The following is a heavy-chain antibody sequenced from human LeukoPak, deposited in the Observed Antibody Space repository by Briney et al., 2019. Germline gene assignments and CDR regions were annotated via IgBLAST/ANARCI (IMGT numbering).Heavy chain of an antibody. CDR3: AKDDIPANGLYDAFDI. D-gene: IGHD3/OR15-3a*01. CDR2: INPKSGGT. V-gene: IGHV1-2*02. Sequence: ASVKVSCKASGYTFTGYYMHWVRQAPGQGLEWMGWINPKSGGTNYAQKFQGRVTMTRDTSISTAYMEVSRMTSDDTAVYYCAKDDIPANGLYDAFDIWGQGTKVTVSA. J-gene: IGHJ3*02. CDR1: GYTFTGYY.